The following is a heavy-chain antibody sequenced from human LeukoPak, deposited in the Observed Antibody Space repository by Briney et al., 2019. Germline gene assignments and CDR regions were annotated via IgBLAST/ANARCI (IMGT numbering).Heavy chain of an antibody. J-gene: IGHJ6*02. V-gene: IGHV4-59*01. CDR1: GGSISSYY. Sequence: PSETLSLTCTVSGGSISSYYWSWIRQPPGKGLEWIGYIYYSGSTNYNLSLKSRVTISVDTSKNQFSLKLRSVTAADTAVYFCARDMTTVTPCYYYGMDVWGQGTTVTVSS. CDR3: ARDMTTVTPCYYYGMDV. D-gene: IGHD4-17*01. CDR2: IYYSGST.